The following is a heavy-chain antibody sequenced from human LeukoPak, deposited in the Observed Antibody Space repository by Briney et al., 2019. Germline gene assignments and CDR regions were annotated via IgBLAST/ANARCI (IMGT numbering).Heavy chain of an antibody. CDR2: IRYDGSNQ. CDR1: GFTFSNYG. CDR3: AKDGGQRWLQLYNFDY. V-gene: IGHV3-30*02. D-gene: IGHD5-24*01. Sequence: GGSLRLSCAASGFTFSNYGMHWVRQAPGKGLDWVAFIRYDGSNQYYADSMKGRFTVSRDNSKNTLYLQMNSLRAEDTAVYYCAKDGGQRWLQLYNFDYWGQGTLVTVSS. J-gene: IGHJ4*02.